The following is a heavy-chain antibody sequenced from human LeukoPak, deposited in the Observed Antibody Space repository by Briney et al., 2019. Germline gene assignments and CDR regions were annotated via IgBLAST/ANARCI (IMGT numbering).Heavy chain of an antibody. J-gene: IGHJ4*02. CDR3: ASAWIAAAGSIDY. D-gene: IGHD6-13*01. Sequence: SETLSLTCTVSGGSISSYYWSWIRQPPGKGLEWIGYIYYSGSTNYNPCLKSRVTISVDTSKNQFSLKLSSVTAADTAVYYCASAWIAAAGSIDYWGQGTLATVSS. V-gene: IGHV4-59*01. CDR1: GGSISSYY. CDR2: IYYSGST.